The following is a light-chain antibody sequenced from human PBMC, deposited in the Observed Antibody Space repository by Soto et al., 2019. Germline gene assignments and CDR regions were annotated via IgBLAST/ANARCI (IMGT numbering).Light chain of an antibody. CDR1: QSVSSY. CDR3: QQRSRALT. V-gene: IGKV3-11*01. Sequence: EIVLTQSPATLSLSPGERATLSCRASQSVSSYLAWYQQKPGQAPRLLIYDASNRATGIPARFSGSGSGTDFTLTISSLEPEDFAVYYCQQRSRALTFGGGTQGDIK. J-gene: IGKJ4*01. CDR2: DAS.